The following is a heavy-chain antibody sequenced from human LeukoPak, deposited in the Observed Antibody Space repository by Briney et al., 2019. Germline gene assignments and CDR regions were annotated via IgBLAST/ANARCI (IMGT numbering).Heavy chain of an antibody. V-gene: IGHV3-30*04. CDR3: ARDRQEQLAHRSRGLYYYYGMDV. D-gene: IGHD6-13*01. J-gene: IGHJ6*02. Sequence: GGSLRLSCAASGFTFSSYAMHWVRQAPGKGLEWVAAISYDGSNKYYADSVKGRFTISRDNSKNTLYLQMNSLRAEDTAVYYCARDRQEQLAHRSRGLYYYYGMDVWGQGTTVTVSS. CDR1: GFTFSSYA. CDR2: ISYDGSNK.